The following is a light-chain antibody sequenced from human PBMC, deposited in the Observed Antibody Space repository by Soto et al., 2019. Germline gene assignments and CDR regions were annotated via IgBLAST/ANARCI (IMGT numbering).Light chain of an antibody. CDR3: QQYNNWPPIT. CDR1: QSVSSN. V-gene: IGKV3-15*01. Sequence: EIVITQSPATLSVSPGERATLSCSASQSVSSNLAWYQQKPGQAPRLLIYGASTRATGIPARFSGSGSGTEFTLTISSLKSEDFAVYYCQQYNNWPPITFGQGTRMEIK. J-gene: IGKJ5*01. CDR2: GAS.